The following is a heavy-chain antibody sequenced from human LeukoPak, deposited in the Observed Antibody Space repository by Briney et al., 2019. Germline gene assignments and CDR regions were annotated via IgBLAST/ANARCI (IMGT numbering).Heavy chain of an antibody. V-gene: IGHV1-3*03. CDR3: ARAGIAAAGAIFDY. CDR1: GYTFTNYA. CDR2: INAANGHT. J-gene: IGHJ4*02. Sequence: ASVKVSCKASGYTFTNYAIHWVRQAPGQRFEWMGWINAANGHTKYSQEFQDRITITRDTSATTAYMELSNLRSEDMALYYCARAGIAAAGAIFDYWGQGTLVTVSS. D-gene: IGHD6-13*01.